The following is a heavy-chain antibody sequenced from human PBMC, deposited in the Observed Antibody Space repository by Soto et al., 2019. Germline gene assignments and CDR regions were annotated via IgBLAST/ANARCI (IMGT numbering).Heavy chain of an antibody. CDR3: ARDIKNSSGWYYYYYYYGMDV. J-gene: IGHJ6*02. CDR2: IYHSGST. CDR1: GGSISSSNW. Sequence: SETLSLTCAVSGGSISSSNWWSWVRRPPGKGLEWIGEIYHSGSTNYNPSLKSRVTISVDKSKNQFSLKLSSVTAADTAVYYCARDIKNSSGWYYYYYYYGMDVWGQGNTV. V-gene: IGHV4-4*02. D-gene: IGHD6-19*01.